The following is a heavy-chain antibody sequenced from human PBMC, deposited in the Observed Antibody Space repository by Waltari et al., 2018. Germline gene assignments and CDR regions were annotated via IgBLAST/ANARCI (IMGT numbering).Heavy chain of an antibody. CDR1: GGSISSSSYY. CDR2: SYYRGST. J-gene: IGHJ4*02. V-gene: IGHV4-39*01. CDR3: ARYQKGSYPFDY. Sequence: QLQLQESGPGLVKPSETLSLTCTVSGGSISSSSYYWGWIRQPPGKGLGWVWSSYYRGSTYYNPSLKSRVTISVDTSKNQFSLKLSSVTAADTAVYYCARYQKGSYPFDYWGQGTLVTVSS. D-gene: IGHD3-10*01.